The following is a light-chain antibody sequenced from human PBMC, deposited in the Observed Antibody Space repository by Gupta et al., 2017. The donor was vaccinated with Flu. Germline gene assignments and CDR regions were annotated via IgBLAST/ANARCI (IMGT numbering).Light chain of an antibody. J-gene: IGLJ3*02. CDR1: SSDVGSYNF. CDR2: EGT. V-gene: IGLV2-23*01. CDR3: CSYAGSRNLWV. Sequence: QSALTPPASGSESPGQSLTISCTGASSDVGSYNFVSWYQHRPGEAPKLMIYEGTKRPSGVSNRFSGSKSGNTASLTISGLQAEDEADYYCCSYAGSRNLWVFGGGTKLTVL.